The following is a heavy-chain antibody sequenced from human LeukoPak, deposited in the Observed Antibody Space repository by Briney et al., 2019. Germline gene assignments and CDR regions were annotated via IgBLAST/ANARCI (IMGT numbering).Heavy chain of an antibody. CDR3: TRVVYDILTGYYRVPYYFDY. Sequence: PGGSLRLSCTGSGFTFGDYAMGWLRQAPGKGLEWVGFIRSKAYGGTTEYAASVKGRFIISRDDSKSIAYLEMSSLKTEDTAVYYCTRVVYDILTGYYRVPYYFDYWGQGTLVTVSS. V-gene: IGHV3-49*03. CDR2: IRSKAYGGTT. CDR1: GFTFGDYA. D-gene: IGHD3-9*01. J-gene: IGHJ4*02.